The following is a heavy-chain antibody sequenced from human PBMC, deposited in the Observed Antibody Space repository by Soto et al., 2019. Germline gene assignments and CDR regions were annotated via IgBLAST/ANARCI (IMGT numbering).Heavy chain of an antibody. V-gene: IGHV3-21*01. CDR1: GFTFSSYS. CDR2: ISSSSSYI. CDR3: ARDGGWSYYYYYGMDV. J-gene: IGHJ6*02. D-gene: IGHD6-19*01. Sequence: GGSLRLSCAASGFTFSSYSMNWFRQAPGKGLEWVSSISSSSSYIYYADSVKGRFTISRDNAKNSLYLQMNSLRAEDTAVYYCARDGGWSYYYYYGMDVWGQGTTVTVSS.